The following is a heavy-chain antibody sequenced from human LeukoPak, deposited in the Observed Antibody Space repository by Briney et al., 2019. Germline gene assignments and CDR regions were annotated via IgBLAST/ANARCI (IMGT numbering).Heavy chain of an antibody. J-gene: IGHJ4*02. V-gene: IGHV3-23*01. CDR1: GFTFSSYA. CDR2: ISGSGGST. Sequence: GGSLRLSCAASGFTFSSYAMSWVRQAPGKGLEWVSAISGSGGSTYYADSVKGRFTISRDNSKNTLYLQMNSLRAEDTAVYYCAKDGWRGNYGSGSYCDYWGQGTLVTVSS. CDR3: AKDGWRGNYGSGSYCDY. D-gene: IGHD3-10*01.